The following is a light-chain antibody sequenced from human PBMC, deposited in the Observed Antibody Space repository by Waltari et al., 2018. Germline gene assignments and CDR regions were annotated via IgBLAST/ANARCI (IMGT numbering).Light chain of an antibody. Sequence: DIQMTQSPSSLSASVGDRVTITCQASQDISNYLNWYQQKPGKAPKLLIYDASNLETGVPSRVSGSGSGTDFTFTISSLQPEDSATYYCQQYDNLHTFGGGTKVEIK. V-gene: IGKV1-33*01. J-gene: IGKJ4*01. CDR1: QDISNY. CDR3: QQYDNLHT. CDR2: DAS.